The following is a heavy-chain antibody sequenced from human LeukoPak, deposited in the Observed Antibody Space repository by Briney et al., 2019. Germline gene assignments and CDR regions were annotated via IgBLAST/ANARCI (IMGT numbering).Heavy chain of an antibody. CDR3: AKTRPLDSSSWSHGDY. J-gene: IGHJ4*02. CDR1: GFTVNNNR. V-gene: IGHV3-53*01. Sequence: PGGSLRLSCAASGFTVNNNRMGWVRQAPGKGLEWVSITYSGGTTYYADSVRGRFTISRDDSKNTLYLQMNSLTAEDTAVYYCAKTRPLDSSSWSHGDYWGQGTLVTVSS. CDR2: TYSGGTT. D-gene: IGHD6-13*01.